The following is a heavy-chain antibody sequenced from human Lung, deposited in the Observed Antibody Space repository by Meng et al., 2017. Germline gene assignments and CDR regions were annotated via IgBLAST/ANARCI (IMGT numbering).Heavy chain of an antibody. CDR1: GGSISTSGYY. CDR2: IGHSGFT. Sequence: QLRESGPGLGKPSEALSSTCSVSGGSISTSGYYWGWIRQPPGKGLEWIGSIGHSGFTYYTPSLKSRVAVSLDTSKSQFSLMLTSVTAADTAVYYCVRSSAWVRTGFDPWGQGTLVTVSS. V-gene: IGHV4-39*01. D-gene: IGHD6-19*01. CDR3: VRSSAWVRTGFDP. J-gene: IGHJ5*02.